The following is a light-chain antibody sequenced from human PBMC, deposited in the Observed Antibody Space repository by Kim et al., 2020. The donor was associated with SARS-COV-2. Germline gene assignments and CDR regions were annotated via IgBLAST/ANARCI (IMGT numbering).Light chain of an antibody. CDR2: GAS. CDR3: QQYGSSPPWT. V-gene: IGKV3-20*01. Sequence: PCERATLACRASQRVSRSYLAWDQQKPGQAPRLLIYGASTRATVIPDRFSGSGSGTDFTLTISRLDPGDFAVYYCQQYGSSPPWTFGQGTKVDIK. J-gene: IGKJ1*01. CDR1: QRVSRSY.